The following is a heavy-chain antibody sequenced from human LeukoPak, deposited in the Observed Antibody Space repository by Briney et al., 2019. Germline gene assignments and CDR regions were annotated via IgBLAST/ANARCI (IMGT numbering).Heavy chain of an antibody. V-gene: IGHV1-46*01. CDR2: INPSGGST. CDR1: GYTFTSYY. J-gene: IGHJ4*02. CDR3: ARDSGPGDY. Sequence: ASVKVSCKASGYTFTSYYMHWVRQAPGQGLEWMGMINPSGGSTNYAQKFQGRVTITADKSTSTAYMELSSLRSEDTAVYYCARDSGPGDYWGQGTLVTVSS. D-gene: IGHD1-26*01.